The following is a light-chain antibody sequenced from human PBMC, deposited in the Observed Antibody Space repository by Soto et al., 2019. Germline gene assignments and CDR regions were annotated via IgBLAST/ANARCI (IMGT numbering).Light chain of an antibody. V-gene: IGKV3-15*01. CDR1: QSVSSN. CDR2: GAS. Sequence: EIVMTQSQSTLSVSPGERATLSCRASQSVSSNLAWYQQKPGQAPRLLLYGASTRATGIPARFSGSGSGTEFTLTISSLQSEDFAVYYCQQYNNWPPWTFGQGTKVEIK. J-gene: IGKJ1*01. CDR3: QQYNNWPPWT.